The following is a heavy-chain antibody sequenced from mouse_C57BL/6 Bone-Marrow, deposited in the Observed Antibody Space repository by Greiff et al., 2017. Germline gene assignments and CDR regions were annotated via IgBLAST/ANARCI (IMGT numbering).Heavy chain of an antibody. CDR1: GFTFSSYA. CDR2: ISDGGSYT. CDR3: ARDGNPFDY. V-gene: IGHV5-4*01. D-gene: IGHD2-1*01. J-gene: IGHJ2*01. Sequence: EVKLVESGGGLVKPGGSLKLSCAASGFTFSSYAMSWVRQTPEKRLEWVATISDGGSYTYYPDNVKGRFTISRDNAKSNLYLQMRHLKSEDTAMYYCARDGNPFDYWGQGTTLTVSS.